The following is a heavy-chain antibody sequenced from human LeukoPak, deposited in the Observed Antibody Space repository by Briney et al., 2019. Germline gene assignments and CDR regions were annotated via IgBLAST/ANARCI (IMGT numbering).Heavy chain of an antibody. V-gene: IGHV1-2*02. D-gene: IGHD4-17*01. CDR3: ARDIDYGDYLFDY. CDR2: INPNSGGT. CDR1: TLIGHY. J-gene: IGHJ4*02. Sequence: ASVKVSCKASTLIGHYMHWVRQAPGQGLEWMGWINPNSGGTNYAQKFQGRVTMTRDTSISTAYMELSRLRSDDTAVYYCARDIDYGDYLFDYWGQGTLVTVSS.